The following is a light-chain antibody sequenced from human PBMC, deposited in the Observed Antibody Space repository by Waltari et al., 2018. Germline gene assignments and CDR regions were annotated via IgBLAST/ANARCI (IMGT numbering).Light chain of an antibody. J-gene: IGKJ1*01. CDR1: QAITNY. Sequence: DFQMTQSPSSLSASVGDRVTITCRASQAITNYLAWYQQIPGKVPKLLIYNASTLQSGVPSRFSGSGFGTDFTLTISSLQPEDVGIYYCQKYNSAPWTFGQGTRVEVK. V-gene: IGKV1-27*01. CDR2: NAS. CDR3: QKYNSAPWT.